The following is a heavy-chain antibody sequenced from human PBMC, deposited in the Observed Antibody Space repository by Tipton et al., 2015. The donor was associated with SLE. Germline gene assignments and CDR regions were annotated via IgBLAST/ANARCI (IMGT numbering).Heavy chain of an antibody. V-gene: IGHV4-59*01. Sequence: TLSLTCTVSGGSISSYFWTWIRQPPGKGLEWIGYIYYTGTTDYNPSLKNRVTISIDTSKTQFSLKLSSVTAADTAVYYCARRGRADAFDIWGQGTMVIVSS. CDR3: ARRGRADAFDI. CDR1: GGSISSYF. D-gene: IGHD3-10*01. J-gene: IGHJ3*02. CDR2: IYYTGTT.